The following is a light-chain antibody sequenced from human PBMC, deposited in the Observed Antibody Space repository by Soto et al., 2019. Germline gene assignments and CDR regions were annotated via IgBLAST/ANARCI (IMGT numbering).Light chain of an antibody. V-gene: IGKV1-39*01. CDR3: QRGFSPPLT. CDR2: AAS. J-gene: IGKJ4*01. CDR1: QSISSY. Sequence: DLQMTQSPSSLSASVGDRVTITCRASQSISSYLHWYRQKPGKAPKLLIYAASSLQSGVPSRFSGSGSGTDFTRTISSLQPEDFATYYCQRGFSPPLTFGGGTKVEIK.